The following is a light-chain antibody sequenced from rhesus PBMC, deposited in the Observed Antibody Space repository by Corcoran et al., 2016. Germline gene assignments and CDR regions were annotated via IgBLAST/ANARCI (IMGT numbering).Light chain of an antibody. J-gene: IGLJ6*01. CDR2: EVS. V-gene: IGLV2-32*01. CDR1: SSDIGGSNY. Sequence: QAALTQPRSVSGSPGQSVTISCTGTSSDIGGSNYVSWYQQHPGTAPKLMIYEVSKRPSGVSDRLSGSKSGNTASLTISGLQAEDEADYYCCSYAGSYTFVFGNGTKFTVL. CDR3: CSYAGSYTFV.